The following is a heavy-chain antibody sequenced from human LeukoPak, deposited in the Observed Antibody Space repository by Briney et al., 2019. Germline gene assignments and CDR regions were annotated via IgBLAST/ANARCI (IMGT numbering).Heavy chain of an antibody. CDR3: AKVTMGDVWFDP. Sequence: GGSLRLSCAMSGFTLTSTGMHWVRQAPGKGLEWVAFMHYDGRNILYADSVKGRFSISTDNSRNMVYLQMSSLRAEDTAVYYCAKVTMGDVWFDPWGQRTLVTVSS. CDR2: MHYDGRNI. V-gene: IGHV3-30*02. J-gene: IGHJ5*02. CDR1: GFTLTSTG. D-gene: IGHD3-16*01.